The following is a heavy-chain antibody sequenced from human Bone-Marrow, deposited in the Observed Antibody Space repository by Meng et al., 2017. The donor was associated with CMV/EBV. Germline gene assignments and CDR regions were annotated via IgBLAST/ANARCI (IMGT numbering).Heavy chain of an antibody. CDR2: IYWNDDK. CDR3: AHTEGLWLSGFFDY. Sequence: SGPTLVKPTQTLTLTCTFSGFSLSTSGVGMGWIRQPPGKALEWLALIYWNDDKRYSPSLKSRLTITKDTSKNQVVLTMTNMDPVDTATYYCAHTEGLWLSGFFDYWGQGTLVTFPS. D-gene: IGHD5-18*01. J-gene: IGHJ4*02. V-gene: IGHV2-5*01. CDR1: GFSLSTSGVG.